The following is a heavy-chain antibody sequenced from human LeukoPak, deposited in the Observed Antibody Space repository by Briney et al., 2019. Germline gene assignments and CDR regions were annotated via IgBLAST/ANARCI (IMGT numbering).Heavy chain of an antibody. Sequence: PGGSLRLSCAASGFTFSDYYMSLIRQAPGKGPEWVSYISSSGYTKYYADSVKGRFTISRDNAKNSLYLQMNSLRVDGTAVYYCARVGPAAAGRGYWYFDLWGRGTLVTVSS. CDR3: ARVGPAAAGRGYWYFDL. D-gene: IGHD6-13*01. CDR2: ISSSGYTK. CDR1: GFTFSDYY. J-gene: IGHJ2*01. V-gene: IGHV3-11*01.